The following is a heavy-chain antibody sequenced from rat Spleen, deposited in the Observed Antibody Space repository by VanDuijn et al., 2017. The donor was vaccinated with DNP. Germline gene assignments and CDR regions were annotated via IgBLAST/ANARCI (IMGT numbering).Heavy chain of an antibody. CDR2: ISYSGAT. J-gene: IGHJ2*01. D-gene: IGHD1-11*01. CDR3: ARWRIGPHYFDY. CDR1: GYSITSDY. V-gene: IGHV3-1*01. Sequence: ESGPGLVKPSQSLSLTCSVTGYSITSDYWGWIRKFPGNKMAWIGHISYSGATNYNPSLKSRISITRDTSKNQFFLHLSSVTTEDTATFYCARWRIGPHYFDYWGQGVMVTVSS.